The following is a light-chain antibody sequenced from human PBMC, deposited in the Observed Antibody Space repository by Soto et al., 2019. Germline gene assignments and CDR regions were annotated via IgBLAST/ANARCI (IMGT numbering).Light chain of an antibody. V-gene: IGKV1-8*01. Sequence: MTQSPSSFSASTGDRVTITCRASQGISSYLAWYQQKPGKAPKLLIYAASTLQSGVPSRFSGSGSGTDFTLTISCLQSEDFATYYCQQYYSYLTFGGGTKVDIK. J-gene: IGKJ4*01. CDR2: AAS. CDR3: QQYYSYLT. CDR1: QGISSY.